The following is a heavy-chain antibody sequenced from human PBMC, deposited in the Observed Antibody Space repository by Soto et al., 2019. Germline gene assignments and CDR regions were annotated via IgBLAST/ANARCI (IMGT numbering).Heavy chain of an antibody. D-gene: IGHD6-6*01. CDR2: IDPSDSYT. J-gene: IGHJ6*02. CDR1: GYMFTTYW. Sequence: PGESLKISCKGSGYMFTTYWISWVRQMPGKGLEWMGRIDPSDSYTNYSPSFQGHVTISADKSISTTFLQWSSLKASDTAMYYCAREYSSSDRYYYNGLDVWGQGTTVTVSS. CDR3: AREYSSSDRYYYNGLDV. V-gene: IGHV5-10-1*01.